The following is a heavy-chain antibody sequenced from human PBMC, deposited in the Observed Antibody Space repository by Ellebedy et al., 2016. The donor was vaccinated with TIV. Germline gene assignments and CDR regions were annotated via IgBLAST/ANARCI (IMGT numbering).Heavy chain of an antibody. CDR3: ARRRGEVGAFDI. J-gene: IGHJ3*02. D-gene: IGHD1-26*01. CDR2: IYPGDSNI. CDR1: GYSFATYW. V-gene: IGHV5-51*01. Sequence: GESLKISCQTSGYSFATYWIAWVRQMPGKGLEWMGMIYPGDSNISYRPSFQAQVTISTDRSISTAYLQWNSLKASDTAMYYCARRRGEVGAFDIWGQGTRVTVSP.